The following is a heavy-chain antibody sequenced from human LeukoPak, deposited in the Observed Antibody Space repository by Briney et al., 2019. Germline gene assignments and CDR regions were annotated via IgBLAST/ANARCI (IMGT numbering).Heavy chain of an antibody. CDR1: GGSFSGYY. J-gene: IGHJ6*03. D-gene: IGHD3-22*01. Sequence: ASETLSLTCAVYGGSFSGYYWSWIRQPPGKGLEWIGEINHSGSTNYNPSLKSRVTISVDTSKNQFSLKLSSVTAADTAVYYCARDAENDSNGYYYYYYMDVWGKGTTVTVSS. CDR3: ARDAENDSNGYYYYYYMDV. V-gene: IGHV4-34*01. CDR2: INHSGST.